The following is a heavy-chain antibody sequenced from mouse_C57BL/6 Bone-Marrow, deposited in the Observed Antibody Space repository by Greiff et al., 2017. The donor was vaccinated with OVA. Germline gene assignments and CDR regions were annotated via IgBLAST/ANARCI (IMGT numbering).Heavy chain of an antibody. CDR1: GYTFTDYY. V-gene: IGHV1-76*01. J-gene: IGHJ3*01. CDR2: IYPGSGNT. CDR3: ARYWSH. Sequence: QVQLKESGAELVRPGASVKLSCKASGYTFTDYYINWVKQRPGQGLEWIARIYPGSGNTYYNEKFKGKATLTAGKSSSTAYMQLSSLTSEDSAVYFCARYWSHWGQGTLVTVSA.